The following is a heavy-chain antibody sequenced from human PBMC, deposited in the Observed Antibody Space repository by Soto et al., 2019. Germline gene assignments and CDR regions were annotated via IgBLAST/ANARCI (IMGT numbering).Heavy chain of an antibody. CDR2: ISYGVSDI. Sequence: GGPLRLSCVGSGFIFSNYGMTWVSQAPGEGLEWVAFISYGVSDILYADSVKGRFTISRDNSKSTLFLHMNRPTAEDTAIYFCAIVRVADSALDHWGQGT. CDR3: AIVRVADSALDH. CDR1: GFIFSNYG. J-gene: IGHJ4*02. D-gene: IGHD3-10*02. V-gene: IGHV3-30*02.